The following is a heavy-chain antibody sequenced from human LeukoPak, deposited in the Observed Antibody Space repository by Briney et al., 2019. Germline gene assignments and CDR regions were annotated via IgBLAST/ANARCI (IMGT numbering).Heavy chain of an antibody. V-gene: IGHV3-21*04. J-gene: IGHJ2*01. D-gene: IGHD3-3*01. Sequence: GGSLRLSCAASGFTFSSYSMNWVRQAPGKGLEWVSSISSSSSYIYYADSVKGRFTISRDNSKNTLYLQMNSLRAEDTAVYYCARESVLRFLEWPGPPIGYFDLWGRGTLVTVSS. CDR2: ISSSSSYI. CDR3: ARESVLRFLEWPGPPIGYFDL. CDR1: GFTFSSYS.